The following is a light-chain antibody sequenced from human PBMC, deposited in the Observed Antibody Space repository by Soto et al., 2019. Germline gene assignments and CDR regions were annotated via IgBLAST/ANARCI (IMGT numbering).Light chain of an antibody. J-gene: IGLJ3*02. CDR1: SCNIGAGYD. Sequence: QSVLTQPPSVSGAPGQTVTISCTGSSCNIGAGYDVHWYQQLPGTAPKLLIYGNNNRPSGVPDRFSASKSGTSASLAITGLQAADEADDYCQSYDRGRSASGVFGGGTKLTVL. CDR2: GNN. V-gene: IGLV1-40*01. CDR3: QSYDRGRSASGV.